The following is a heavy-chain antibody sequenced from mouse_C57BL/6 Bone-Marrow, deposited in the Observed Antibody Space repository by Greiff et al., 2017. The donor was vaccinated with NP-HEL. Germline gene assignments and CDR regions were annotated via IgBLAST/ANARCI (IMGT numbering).Heavy chain of an antibody. J-gene: IGHJ2*01. CDR2: ISSGSSTI. CDR3: AATSYYSNSYFDY. Sequence: EVHLVGSGGGLVKPGGSLKLSCAASGFTFSDYGMHWVRQAPEKGLEWVAYISSGSSTIYYADTVKGRFTISRDNAKNTLFLQMTSLRSEDTAMYYCAATSYYSNSYFDYWGQGTTLTVSS. V-gene: IGHV5-17*01. CDR1: GFTFSDYG. D-gene: IGHD2-5*01.